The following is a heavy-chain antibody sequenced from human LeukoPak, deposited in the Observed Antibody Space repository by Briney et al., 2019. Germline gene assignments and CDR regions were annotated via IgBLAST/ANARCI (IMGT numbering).Heavy chain of an antibody. Sequence: PSVKVSCKASGYTFTGYDINWVRQATGQGLEWMGWMNPNTGDTGYAQKFQGRVTMTRNTSIDTAYMELSGLRSEDTAVYYCTRGSLSGSSRDYWGQGTLVTVSS. CDR2: MNPNTGDT. J-gene: IGHJ4*02. CDR1: GYTFTGYD. D-gene: IGHD1-26*01. V-gene: IGHV1-8*01. CDR3: TRGSLSGSSRDY.